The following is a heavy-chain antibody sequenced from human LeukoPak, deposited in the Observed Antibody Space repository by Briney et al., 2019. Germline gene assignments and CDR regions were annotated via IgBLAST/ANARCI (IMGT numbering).Heavy chain of an antibody. J-gene: IGHJ4*02. CDR3: ARVRSIAALGPFDY. CDR1: GFTFSSYW. Sequence: GGSLRLSCAASGFTFSSYWMHWVRQAPGKGLVWVSRINTDGSSTSYADSVKGRFTISRDNAKNALYLQMNSLRAEDTAVYYCARVRSIAALGPFDYWGQGTLVTVSS. V-gene: IGHV3-74*01. CDR2: INTDGSST. D-gene: IGHD6-6*01.